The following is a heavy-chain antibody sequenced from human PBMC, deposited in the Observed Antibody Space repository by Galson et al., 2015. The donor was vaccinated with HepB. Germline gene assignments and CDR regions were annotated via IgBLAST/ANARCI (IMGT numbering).Heavy chain of an antibody. J-gene: IGHJ4*02. CDR1: GYTFTNYW. CDR2: IYPGDSDT. D-gene: IGHD1-26*01. V-gene: IGHV5-51*01. Sequence: QSGAEVKKPGESLKISRKGSGYTFTNYWIGWVRQMPGKGLEWMGIIYPGDSDTIYSPSFQGQITMSADKSISTAYLQWSSLKASDTAVYYCAREGATTHHVLDFDYWGQGTLVTVSS. CDR3: AREGATTHHVLDFDY.